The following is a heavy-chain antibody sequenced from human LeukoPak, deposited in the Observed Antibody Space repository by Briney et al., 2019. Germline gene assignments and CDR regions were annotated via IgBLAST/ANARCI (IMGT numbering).Heavy chain of an antibody. CDR1: GYSISSGYY. CDR3: ARHQYVLRYFHTRRWFDP. V-gene: IGHV4-38-2*02. Sequence: SETLSLTCTVSGYSISSGYYWGWIRQPPGKGLEWIGSIYHSGSTNYNPSLKSRVTISVDTSKNQFSLKLSSVTAADTAVYYCARHQYVLRYFHTRRWFDPWGQGTLVTVSS. CDR2: IYHSGST. J-gene: IGHJ5*02. D-gene: IGHD3-9*01.